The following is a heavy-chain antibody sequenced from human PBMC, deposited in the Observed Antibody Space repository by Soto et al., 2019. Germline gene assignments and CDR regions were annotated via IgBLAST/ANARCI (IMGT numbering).Heavy chain of an antibody. D-gene: IGHD4-17*01. CDR1: GFIFSDYA. Sequence: EVQLLESGGGLVQPGGSLRLSCAASGFIFSDYAMSWVRQAPGKGLEWVSTISGSDDSTYYADSVKGRFAISRDNSKETLYLQMNNLRAEDAAVYYCAKKNVVVLGDYGFMWGQGTLVTVSS. V-gene: IGHV3-23*01. CDR2: ISGSDDST. CDR3: AKKNVVVLGDYGFM. J-gene: IGHJ4*02.